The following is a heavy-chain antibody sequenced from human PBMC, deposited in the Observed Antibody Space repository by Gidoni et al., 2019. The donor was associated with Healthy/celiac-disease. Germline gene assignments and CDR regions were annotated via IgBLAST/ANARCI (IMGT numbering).Heavy chain of an antibody. Sequence: QVQLQQWGAGLLKPSETLSLTCSVYGGSFSGYYWSWIRQPPGKGLEWIGEINHSGSTNYNPSLKSRVTISVDTSKNQFSLKLSSVTAADTAVYYCARVDALRSSGYYFVDAFDIWGQGTMVTVSS. V-gene: IGHV4-34*01. CDR2: INHSGST. CDR3: ARVDALRSSGYYFVDAFDI. J-gene: IGHJ3*02. CDR1: GGSFSGYY. D-gene: IGHD3-22*01.